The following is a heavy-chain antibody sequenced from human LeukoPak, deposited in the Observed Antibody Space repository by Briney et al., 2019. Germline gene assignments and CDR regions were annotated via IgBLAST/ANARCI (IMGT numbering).Heavy chain of an antibody. CDR1: GFTFSSYA. J-gene: IGHJ5*02. CDR3: AREQLLWFGELLPRGWFDP. Sequence: GRSLRLSCAASGFTFSSYAMHWVRQAPGKGLEWVAVISYDGSNKYYADSVKGRFTISRDNSKNTLYLQMSSLRAEDTAVCYCAREQLLWFGELLPRGWFDPWGQGTLVTVSS. V-gene: IGHV3-30-3*01. CDR2: ISYDGSNK. D-gene: IGHD3-10*01.